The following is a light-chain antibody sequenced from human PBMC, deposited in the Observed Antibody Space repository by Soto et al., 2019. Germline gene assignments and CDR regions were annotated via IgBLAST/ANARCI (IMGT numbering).Light chain of an antibody. CDR2: EVS. Sequence: QSALAQPASVSGSPGQSITISCSGSSIDVGDNNYVSWYQHHPGKAPKLIIYEVSNRPSGVSNRFSGSSSDNTASLTISGLLPDDEADYYCSSYTTSSTPSYVFGTGTKVTVI. V-gene: IGLV2-14*01. CDR1: SIDVGDNNY. J-gene: IGLJ1*01. CDR3: SSYTTSSTPSYV.